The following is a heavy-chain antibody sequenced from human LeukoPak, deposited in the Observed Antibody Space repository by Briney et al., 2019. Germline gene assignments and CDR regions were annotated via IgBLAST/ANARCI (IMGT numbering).Heavy chain of an antibody. CDR1: GFTVSSNY. D-gene: IGHD6-6*01. J-gene: IGHJ6*02. CDR2: IYSGGST. CDR3: ARDSRSGYYYGMDV. Sequence: GGSLGLSCAASGFTVSSNYMSWVRQAPGKGLEWVSVIYSGGSTYYADSVKGRFTISRDNSKNTLCLQMNSLRAEDTAVYYCARDSRSGYYYGMDVWGQGTTVTVSS. V-gene: IGHV3-66*02.